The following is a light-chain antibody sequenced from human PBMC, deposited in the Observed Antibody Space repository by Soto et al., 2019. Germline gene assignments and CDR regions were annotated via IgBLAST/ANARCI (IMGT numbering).Light chain of an antibody. CDR3: QQANSFPLT. CDR2: AAS. Sequence: DIHLTQSPSYVFASVGDRVTITCRASQGISIWLAWYQQKPGKAPKLLIHAASSLQIGVPSRFSGSGSGTDFTLTISSLQPEDFATYYCQQANSFPLTFGGGTKVEIK. J-gene: IGKJ4*01. V-gene: IGKV1-12*01. CDR1: QGISIW.